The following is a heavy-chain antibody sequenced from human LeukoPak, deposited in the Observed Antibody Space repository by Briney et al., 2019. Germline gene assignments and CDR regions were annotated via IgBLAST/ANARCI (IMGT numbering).Heavy chain of an antibody. CDR2: FDPEDGET. D-gene: IGHD5-12*01. J-gene: IGHJ4*02. Sequence: ASVKVSCKVSGYTLTELSMHWVRQAPGTGLEWMGGFDPEDGETIYAQKFQGRVTMTEATSTDTAYMELSSLRSEDTAVYYCATERLAVVATIRVFDYWGQGTLVTVSS. CDR1: GYTLTELS. CDR3: ATERLAVVATIRVFDY. V-gene: IGHV1-24*01.